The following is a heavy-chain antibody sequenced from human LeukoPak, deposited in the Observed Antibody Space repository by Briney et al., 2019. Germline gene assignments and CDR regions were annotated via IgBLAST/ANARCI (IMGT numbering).Heavy chain of an antibody. Sequence: ASVKVSCKVSGYTLTELSMHWVRQAPGKGLEWMGGFDPEDGETIYAQKFQGRVTMTEDTSTDTAYMELSSLRSEDTAVYYCATNGGLEYSSSSVAFDIWGQGTMVTVSS. V-gene: IGHV1-24*01. J-gene: IGHJ3*02. CDR2: FDPEDGET. D-gene: IGHD6-6*01. CDR3: ATNGGLEYSSSSVAFDI. CDR1: GYTLTELS.